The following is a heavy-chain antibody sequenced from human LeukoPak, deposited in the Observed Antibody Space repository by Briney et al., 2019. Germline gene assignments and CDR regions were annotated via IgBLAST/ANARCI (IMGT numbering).Heavy chain of an antibody. CDR3: ARDYDFWSGYYVGRDAFDI. J-gene: IGHJ3*02. V-gene: IGHV4-39*02. Sequence: SETLSLTCTVSGGSVSSSSYYWGWIRQPPGKGLEWIGSIYYSGSTYYNPSLKSRVTISVDTSKNQFSLKLSSVTAADTAVYYCARDYDFWSGYYVGRDAFDIWGQGTMVTVSS. CDR1: GGSVSSSSYY. D-gene: IGHD3-3*01. CDR2: IYYSGST.